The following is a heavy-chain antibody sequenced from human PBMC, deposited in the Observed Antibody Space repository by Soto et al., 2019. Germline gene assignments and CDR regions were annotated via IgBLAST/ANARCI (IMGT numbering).Heavy chain of an antibody. D-gene: IGHD5-12*01. CDR1: GGTFSSYA. J-gene: IGHJ6*02. CDR2: IIPIFGTA. CDR3: ARPEMATIDYYYGMDV. V-gene: IGHV1-69*15. Sequence: QVQLVQTGAEVKKPGSSVKVSCKASGGTFSSYAISWVRQAPGQGLEWMGRIIPIFGTANYAQKFQGRVTITADESTSTAYMELSSLRSEDTAVYYCARPEMATIDYYYGMDVWGQGTTVTVSS.